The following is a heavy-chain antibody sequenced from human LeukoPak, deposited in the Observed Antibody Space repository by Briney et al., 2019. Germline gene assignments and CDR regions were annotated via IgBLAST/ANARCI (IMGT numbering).Heavy chain of an antibody. CDR2: INHSGGT. Sequence: SETLSLTCDVYGGSSSGYYWSWIRQPPGKGLEWIGEINHSGGTNYNPSLKSRGTISVDTSKNQFSLKLSSVTAADTAVYYCARLRPHYSNYDLGYFDYWGQGTLVTVSS. J-gene: IGHJ4*02. CDR3: ARLRPHYSNYDLGYFDY. D-gene: IGHD4-11*01. CDR1: GGSSSGYY. V-gene: IGHV4-34*01.